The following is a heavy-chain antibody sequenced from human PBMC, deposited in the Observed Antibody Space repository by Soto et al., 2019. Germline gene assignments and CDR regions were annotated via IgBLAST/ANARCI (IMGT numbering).Heavy chain of an antibody. CDR3: ARRAETNGWNGFGADKYYFDF. D-gene: IGHD1-1*01. CDR1: GYTFTSYD. V-gene: IGHV1-8*01. J-gene: IGHJ4*02. Sequence: ASVKVSCKASGYTFTSYDIYWVRQATGQGLEWMGWMNPNTGNSGYAQRFQGRVTMTSDTSVSTAHMELSSLRSEDTAVYYCARRAETNGWNGFGADKYYFDFWGQGTLVTVS. CDR2: MNPNTGNS.